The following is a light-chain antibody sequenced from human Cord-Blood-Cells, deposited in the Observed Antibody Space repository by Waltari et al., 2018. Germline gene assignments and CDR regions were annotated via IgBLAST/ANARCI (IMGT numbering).Light chain of an antibody. Sequence: QSALTQPPSASGSPGQSVTISCTGTSTDVGGYNYVSWYQQHPGKAPKLMIYEVSTRPSGVPDRCSCSKSGNTASLTVSGLQAEDEADYYCSSYAGSNNLVFGGGTKLTVL. V-gene: IGLV2-8*01. CDR1: STDVGGYNY. CDR2: EVS. CDR3: SSYAGSNNLV. J-gene: IGLJ2*01.